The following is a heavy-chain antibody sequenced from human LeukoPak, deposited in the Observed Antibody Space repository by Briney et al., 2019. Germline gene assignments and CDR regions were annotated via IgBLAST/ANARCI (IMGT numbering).Heavy chain of an antibody. J-gene: IGHJ6*03. Sequence: SVKVSCKAPGGTFSSYAISWVRQAPGQGLEWMGGIIPIFGTANYAQKFQGRVTITADESTSTAYMELSSLRSEDTAVYYCARDKGSGSYYRPEYYYYMDVWGKGTTVTISS. D-gene: IGHD3-10*01. CDR1: GGTFSSYA. V-gene: IGHV1-69*13. CDR3: ARDKGSGSYYRPEYYYYMDV. CDR2: IIPIFGTA.